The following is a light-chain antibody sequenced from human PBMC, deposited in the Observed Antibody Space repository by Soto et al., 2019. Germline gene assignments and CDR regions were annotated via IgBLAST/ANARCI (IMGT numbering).Light chain of an antibody. CDR3: QQAKSFPIT. Sequence: DIQVTQSPPSVAASVGDRVTITGRASQDIGNWMTWYQQKPGKAPKLLIYSASTLVRGVPSRFSGSGSGTEFTLTISGLQPEDSLTYYCQQAKSFPITFGQGTRLEIK. CDR2: SAS. J-gene: IGKJ5*01. CDR1: QDIGNW. V-gene: IGKV1-12*01.